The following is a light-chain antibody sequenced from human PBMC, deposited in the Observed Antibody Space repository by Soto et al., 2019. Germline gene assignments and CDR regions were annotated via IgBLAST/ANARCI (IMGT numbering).Light chain of an antibody. CDR1: RSNIGAGYD. J-gene: IGLJ7*01. Sequence: QAVVTQPPSVSGAPGQRVTISCTGSRSNIGAGYDVHWYQQLPGTAPKLLIFGNSNRPSGVPDRFSGSKSGTSASLAITGLQAEDAADYYCQSYDNSLSGSMVFGGGTQLTVL. CDR3: QSYDNSLSGSMV. CDR2: GNS. V-gene: IGLV1-40*01.